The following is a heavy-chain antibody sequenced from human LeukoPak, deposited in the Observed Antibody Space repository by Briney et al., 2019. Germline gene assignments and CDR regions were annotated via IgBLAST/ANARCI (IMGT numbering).Heavy chain of an antibody. CDR2: ISGSGGST. CDR1: GFTFSGYA. CDR3: AKVCLVGARVCDY. D-gene: IGHD1-26*01. J-gene: IGHJ4*02. V-gene: IGHV3-23*01. Sequence: GGSLRLSCAAFGFTFSGYAMRWVRQAPGKGLEWVSAISGSGGSTYYADSEKGRFTISRDNSKNTLYLQMNSLRAEDTAVYYCAKVCLVGARVCDYWGQGTLVTVSS.